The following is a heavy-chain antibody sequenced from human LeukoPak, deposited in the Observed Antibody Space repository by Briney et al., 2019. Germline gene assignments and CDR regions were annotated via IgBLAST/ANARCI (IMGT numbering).Heavy chain of an antibody. CDR2: IKPDGIET. V-gene: IGHV3-7*01. CDR3: ARDMDNYYVSIDY. D-gene: IGHD1-26*01. Sequence: GGSLRLSCAASGVTFILYWMSWVRQVPGKGLEWLANIKPDGIETYHVDSVRGRFTISRDNARNSLYLQMNSVRAEDTGVYYCARDMDNYYVSIDYWGQGTLVTVSS. J-gene: IGHJ4*02. CDR1: GVTFILYW.